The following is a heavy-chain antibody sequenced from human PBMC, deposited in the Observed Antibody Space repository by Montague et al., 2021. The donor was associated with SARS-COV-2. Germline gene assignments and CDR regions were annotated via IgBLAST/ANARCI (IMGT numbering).Heavy chain of an antibody. J-gene: IGHJ4*02. D-gene: IGHD6-19*01. CDR3: AKSLSGWDSFDY. CDR1: GFTFSTYA. Sequence: SLRLSCAASGFTFSTYAMHWVRQAPGKGLEWVSAISTTGANTYYAGSVKGRFTISRDNSKNALYLQMNSLRAEDTALYYCAKSLSGWDSFDYWGQGTLVTVSS. V-gene: IGHV3-23*01. CDR2: ISTTGANT.